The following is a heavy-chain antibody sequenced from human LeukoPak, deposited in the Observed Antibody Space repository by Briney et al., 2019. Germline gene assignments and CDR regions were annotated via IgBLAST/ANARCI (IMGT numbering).Heavy chain of an antibody. Sequence: ASVKVSCKASGGTFSSYAISWVRQAPGQGLEWMGGIIPIFGTANYAQKFQGRVTITADESTSTAYMELSSLRSEDTAVYYCARDSCGGGCPLDYWGQGTLVTVSS. CDR2: IIPIFGTA. CDR1: GGTFSSYA. D-gene: IGHD2-21*02. CDR3: ARDSCGGGCPLDY. J-gene: IGHJ4*02. V-gene: IGHV1-69*13.